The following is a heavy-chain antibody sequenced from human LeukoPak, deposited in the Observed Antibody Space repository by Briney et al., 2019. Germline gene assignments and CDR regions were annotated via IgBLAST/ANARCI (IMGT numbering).Heavy chain of an antibody. CDR3: VRDPRDYGSGRYAFDI. CDR1: GFIVRSNY. V-gene: IGHV3-66*01. J-gene: IGHJ3*02. D-gene: IGHD3-10*01. CDR2: IYSGGST. Sequence: GGSLRLSCAASGFIVRSNYMNWVRQAPGKGLEWVSVIYSGGSTYYADSVKGRFIISRDNAKNTLYLQMNSLRDEDTAVYFCVRDPRDYGSGRYAFDIWGQGTLVTVSS.